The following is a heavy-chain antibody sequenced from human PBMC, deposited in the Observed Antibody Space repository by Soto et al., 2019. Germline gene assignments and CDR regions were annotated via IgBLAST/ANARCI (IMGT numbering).Heavy chain of an antibody. CDR2: THHTGTS. CDR1: GDSVTLYF. V-gene: IGHV4-59*02. D-gene: IGHD1-1*01. CDR3: AKWNQDWRAFDS. J-gene: IGHJ4*02. Sequence: QVQLQESGRGLVRPSETLSLNCAVSGDSVTLYFWNWIRQPPGKALEWIGYTHHTGTSRYNPSLRGRIATPVDTSKNQFSLILTSVTAADTAVYYCAKWNQDWRAFDSWGQGTLVAVSS.